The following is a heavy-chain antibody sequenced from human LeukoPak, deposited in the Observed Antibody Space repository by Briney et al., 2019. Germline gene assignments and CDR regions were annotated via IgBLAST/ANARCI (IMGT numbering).Heavy chain of an antibody. CDR3: ARVVVVPAAMSGSLDP. Sequence: ASVKVSCKASGYTFTSYGISWVRQAPGQGLEWMGWISAYNGNTNYAQKFQGRVTVTTDTSTSTAYMELRSLRSDDTAVYYCARVVVVPAAMSGSLDPWGQGTLVTVSS. CDR1: GYTFTSYG. J-gene: IGHJ5*02. D-gene: IGHD2-2*01. V-gene: IGHV1-18*01. CDR2: ISAYNGNT.